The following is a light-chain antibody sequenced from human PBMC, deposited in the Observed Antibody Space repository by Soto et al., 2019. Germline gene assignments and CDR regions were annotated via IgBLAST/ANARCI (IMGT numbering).Light chain of an antibody. Sequence: EIVLTQSPGTLSLSPGQRATLSCRASQSVATRNLAWYQQKSGQAPRLLIYGASSRAVHTPDRFSGSGSGTDFTLTTSGLEPEDFAMYYCQHFGNSLWTFGQGTKVDIK. CDR1: QSVATRN. CDR2: GAS. CDR3: QHFGNSLWT. V-gene: IGKV3-20*01. J-gene: IGKJ1*01.